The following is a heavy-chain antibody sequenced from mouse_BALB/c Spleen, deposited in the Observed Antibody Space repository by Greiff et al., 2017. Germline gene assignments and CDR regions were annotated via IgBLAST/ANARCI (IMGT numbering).Heavy chain of an antibody. V-gene: IGHV1S56*01. J-gene: IGHJ4*01. CDR1: GYTFTSYY. CDR2: IYPGNVNT. Sequence: VQVVESGPELVKPGASVRISCKASGYTFTSYYIHWVKQRPGQGLEWIGWIYPGNVNTKYNEKFKGKATLTADKSSSTAYMQLSSLTSEDSAVYVCARSYGNHMDYWGQGTSVTVSS. CDR3: ARSYGNHMDY. D-gene: IGHD2-1*01.